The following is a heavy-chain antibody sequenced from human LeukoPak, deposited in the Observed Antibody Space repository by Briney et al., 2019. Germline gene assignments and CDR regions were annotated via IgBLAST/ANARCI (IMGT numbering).Heavy chain of an antibody. CDR2: IYSGGST. CDR3: ARDRFGELQGIFDY. Sequence: GGSLRLSCAASGFTVSSNYMSWVRQAPGKGLEWVSVIYSGGSTYYADSVKGRFTISRDNSKNTLYLQMNSLRAEDTALYYCARDRFGELQGIFDYWGQGTLVTVSS. J-gene: IGHJ4*02. CDR1: GFTVSSNY. V-gene: IGHV3-66*01. D-gene: IGHD3-10*01.